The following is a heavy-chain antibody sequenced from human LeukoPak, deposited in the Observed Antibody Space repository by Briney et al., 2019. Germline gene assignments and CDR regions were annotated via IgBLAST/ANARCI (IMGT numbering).Heavy chain of an antibody. CDR1: GFVFSTYE. D-gene: IGHD3-9*01. V-gene: IGHV3-30*18. Sequence: GGSLRLSCAASGFVFSTYEMDWVRQAPGKGLEWVAVMSFDGSHTYYADSVKGRFTISRDNSKNTLYLQMNSLRAEDTAVYYCAKERVDWRYFDYWGQGTLVTVS. CDR2: MSFDGSHT. J-gene: IGHJ4*02. CDR3: AKERVDWRYFDY.